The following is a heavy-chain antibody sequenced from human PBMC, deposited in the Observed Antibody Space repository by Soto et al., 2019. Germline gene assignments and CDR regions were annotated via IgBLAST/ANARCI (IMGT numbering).Heavy chain of an antibody. CDR3: ARVMVVQAVMHEGVWFDP. V-gene: IGHV1-18*01. CDR1: GYVFTKYP. D-gene: IGHD3-10*01. J-gene: IGHJ5*02. CDR2: NDNT. Sequence: QVQMMQSGAEVKEPGASVKVSCKASGYVFTKYPISWLRQAPGQGLEWMGNNDNTNYGKNFQGRLNLNTDKSTSTSYMEMRALRSDDTAVYYCARVMVVQAVMHEGVWFDPWGQGNPVTVSS.